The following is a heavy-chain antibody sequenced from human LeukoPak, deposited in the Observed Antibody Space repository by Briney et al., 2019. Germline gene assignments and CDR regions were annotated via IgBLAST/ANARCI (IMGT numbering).Heavy chain of an antibody. D-gene: IGHD3-22*01. CDR1: GFSISFGYY. CDR2: IYHSGST. V-gene: IGHV4-38-2*02. J-gene: IGHJ3*02. CDR3: ARQGGGYYDSSAEDAFDI. Sequence: SETLSLTCTVSGFSISFGYYWGWVRQPPGKGLEWIGSIYHSGSTYLNPSLKSRVTISIDTSKDQFSLKLSSVTAADTAVYYCARQGGGYYDSSAEDAFDIWGQGTMVTVSS.